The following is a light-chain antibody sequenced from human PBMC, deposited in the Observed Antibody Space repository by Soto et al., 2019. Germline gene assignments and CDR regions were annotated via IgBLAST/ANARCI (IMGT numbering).Light chain of an antibody. CDR2: VNS. CDR3: QSYDSNLRGYV. V-gene: IGLV1-40*01. CDR1: SSNNGANYD. J-gene: IGLJ1*01. Sequence: QSVLTQAPSVSGAPGQRVNISCTGSSSNNGANYDVHWYQQLPGTAPTLLVFVNSNRPSGVPDRFSGSKSATSASLAITGLLAEDEAHYYCQSYDSNLRGYVFGPGTKLTVL.